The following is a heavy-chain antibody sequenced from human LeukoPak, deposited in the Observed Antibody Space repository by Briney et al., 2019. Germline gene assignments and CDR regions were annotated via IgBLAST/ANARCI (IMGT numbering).Heavy chain of an antibody. J-gene: IGHJ3*02. CDR3: ARTYCGGDCYSEEDI. Sequence: ASETLSLTCTVSGSSISSYYWSWIRQPPGKGLEWIGYIYYSGSTNYNPSLKSRVTISVDTSKNQFSLKLSSVTAADTAVYYCARTYCGGDCYSEEDIWGQGTMVTVSS. CDR1: GSSISSYY. CDR2: IYYSGST. D-gene: IGHD2-21*02. V-gene: IGHV4-59*01.